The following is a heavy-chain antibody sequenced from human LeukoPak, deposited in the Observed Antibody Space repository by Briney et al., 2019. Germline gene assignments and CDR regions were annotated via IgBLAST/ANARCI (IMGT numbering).Heavy chain of an antibody. J-gene: IGHJ4*02. CDR3: ASALPADHFDY. CDR2: IKHYGSEK. V-gene: IGHV3-7*01. CDR1: GFTFSSYW. Sequence: GGSLRLSCAASGFTFSSYWMSWVRQAPGKGLEWVANIKHYGSEKYYVDSVRGRFTISRDNAKNSLYLQMNSLRAEDTAVYYCASALPADHFDYWGQGTLVTVSS.